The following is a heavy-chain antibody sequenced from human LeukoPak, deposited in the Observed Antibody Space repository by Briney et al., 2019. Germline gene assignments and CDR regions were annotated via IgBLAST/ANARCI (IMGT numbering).Heavy chain of an antibody. CDR2: ISGSGGST. CDR3: AKDLKALMVYAIFVY. Sequence: GGSLRLSCAASGFTFYNYAMSWVRQAPGKGLEWVSAISGSGGSTYYADSVKGRFTISRDNSKNTLYLQMNSLRAEDTAVYCCAKDLKALMVYAIFVYWGQGTLVTVSS. V-gene: IGHV3-23*01. D-gene: IGHD2-8*01. J-gene: IGHJ4*02. CDR1: GFTFYNYA.